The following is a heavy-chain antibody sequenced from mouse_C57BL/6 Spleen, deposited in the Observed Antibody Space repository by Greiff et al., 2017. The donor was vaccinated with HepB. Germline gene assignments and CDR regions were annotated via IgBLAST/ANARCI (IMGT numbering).Heavy chain of an antibody. CDR2: ISYSGST. CDR1: GYSITSDY. CDR3: ARRLNYYGSSYWYFDV. D-gene: IGHD1-1*01. Sequence: EVQLQQSGPGLAKPSQTLSLTCSVTGYSITSDYWNWIRKFPGNKLEYMGYISYSGSTYYNPSLKSRISITRDTSKNQYYLQLNSVTTEDTATYYCARRLNYYGSSYWYFDVWGTGTTVTVSS. V-gene: IGHV3-8*01. J-gene: IGHJ1*03.